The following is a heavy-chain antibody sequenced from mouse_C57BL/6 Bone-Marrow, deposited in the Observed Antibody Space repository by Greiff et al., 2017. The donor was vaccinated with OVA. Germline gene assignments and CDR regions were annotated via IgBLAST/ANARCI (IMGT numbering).Heavy chain of an antibody. V-gene: IGHV5-4*01. CDR2: ISDGGSYT. J-gene: IGHJ3*01. Sequence: EVNVVESGGGLVKPGGSLKLSCAASGFTFSSYAMSWVRQTPEKRLEWVATISDGGSYTYYPDNVKGRFTISRDNAKNNLYLQMSHLKSEDTAMYYCARDLTGPWFAYWGQGTLVTVSA. D-gene: IGHD4-1*01. CDR3: ARDLTGPWFAY. CDR1: GFTFSSYA.